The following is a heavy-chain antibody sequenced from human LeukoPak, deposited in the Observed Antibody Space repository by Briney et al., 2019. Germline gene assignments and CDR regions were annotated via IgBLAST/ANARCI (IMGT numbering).Heavy chain of an antibody. CDR3: ARGKGWVDY. Sequence: PSETLSLTCPVSGGSISSYYWSWIRQPPGKGLEWIGYIYYSGSTNYNPSLKSRVTISVDTSKNQFSLKLSSVTAADTAVYYCARGKGWVDYWGQGTLVTVSS. CDR1: GGSISSYY. J-gene: IGHJ4*02. D-gene: IGHD2-15*01. V-gene: IGHV4-59*01. CDR2: IYYSGST.